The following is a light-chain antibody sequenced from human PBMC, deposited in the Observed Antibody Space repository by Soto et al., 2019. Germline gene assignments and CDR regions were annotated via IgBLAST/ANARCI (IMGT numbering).Light chain of an antibody. J-gene: IGKJ1*01. CDR2: AAS. V-gene: IGKV1-39*01. CDR1: QGISRH. CDR3: QQGYTTPQT. Sequence: DIQMTQSPSSLSASAGDRVTITCRASQGISRHLNWYQQKPGKAPKLLIYAASSLQSGVPSRFGGSGSGTAFTLTISSLQPEDFATYYCQQGYTTPQTFGQGTKVEIK.